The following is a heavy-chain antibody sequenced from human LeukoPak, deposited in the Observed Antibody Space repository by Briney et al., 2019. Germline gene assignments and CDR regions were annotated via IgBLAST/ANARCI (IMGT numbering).Heavy chain of an antibody. J-gene: IGHJ4*02. V-gene: IGHV3-30*02. CDR2: VRYDGSNK. CDR1: GFTFGSYG. Sequence: GGSLRLSXAASGFTFGSYGMHWVRQAPGKGLEWVAFVRYDGSNKYYADSVKGRFTVSRDNSKNTLYLQMNSLRTEDTAVYYCAKDTLTTYYYDSSGYPFNYWGQGTLVTVSS. CDR3: AKDTLTTYYYDSSGYPFNY. D-gene: IGHD3-22*01.